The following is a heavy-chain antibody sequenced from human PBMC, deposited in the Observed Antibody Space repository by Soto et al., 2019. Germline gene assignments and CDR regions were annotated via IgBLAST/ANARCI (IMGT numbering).Heavy chain of an antibody. CDR1: GGTFNSYI. CDR3: ATSPHPGSATPSCYGIDV. J-gene: IGHJ6*02. CDR2: IIPVLDVT. V-gene: IGHV1-69*02. Sequence: QVQLVQSGAEVKEPGSSVKVSCKASGGTFNSYIFTWVRRAPGQGLEWLGRIIPVLDVTYYAQRFQGRVKFAEAKSTTTAYMELSSLRSEDTAIYYCATSPHPGSATPSCYGIDVWGQGTSVTVSS. D-gene: IGHD2-15*01.